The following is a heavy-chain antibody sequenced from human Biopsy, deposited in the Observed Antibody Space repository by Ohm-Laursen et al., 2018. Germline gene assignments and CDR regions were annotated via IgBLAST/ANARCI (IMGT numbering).Heavy chain of an antibody. CDR2: ITTYNGNT. V-gene: IGHV1-18*01. Sequence: ASVKVSCNASGYTFTDYGVSWVRQAPGQGLEWMGGITTYNGNTNYAQKVQGRVTMTTDTSTSTAYMELRSLRSDDTAVYYCARDRGYYYYYGMDVWGQGTTVTVSS. D-gene: IGHD3-10*01. CDR1: GYTFTDYG. J-gene: IGHJ6*02. CDR3: ARDRGYYYYYGMDV.